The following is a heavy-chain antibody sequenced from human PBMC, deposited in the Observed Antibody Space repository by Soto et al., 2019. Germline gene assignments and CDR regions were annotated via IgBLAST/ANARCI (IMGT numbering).Heavy chain of an antibody. V-gene: IGHV1-18*01. CDR2: ISPHKDDT. Sequence: AASVKVSCKTSGYTFSSIGISWVRQAPGQGLEWMGWISPHKDDTYYAQRLQGRATMTTDTSTNTAYMELRSLRSDDTAVYFCARDLDGSGSYFTNYWGPGTLVTVSS. J-gene: IGHJ4*02. CDR3: ARDLDGSGSYFTNY. D-gene: IGHD3-10*01. CDR1: GYTFSSIG.